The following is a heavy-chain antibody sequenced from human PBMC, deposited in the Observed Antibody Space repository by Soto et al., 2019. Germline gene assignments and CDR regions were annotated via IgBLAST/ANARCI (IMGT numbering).Heavy chain of an antibody. V-gene: IGHV1-69*13. Sequence: SVKVFCKASGGTFSSYAISWVRQAPGQGLEWMGGIIPIFGTANYAQKFQGRVTITADESTSTAYMELSSLRSEDTAVYYCARGSPSPGGDPHNNFGVVINYYYYYGMDVWGQGTTVTVSS. CDR2: IIPIFGTA. CDR1: GGTFSSYA. CDR3: ARGSPSPGGDPHNNFGVVINYYYYYGMDV. D-gene: IGHD3-3*01. J-gene: IGHJ6*02.